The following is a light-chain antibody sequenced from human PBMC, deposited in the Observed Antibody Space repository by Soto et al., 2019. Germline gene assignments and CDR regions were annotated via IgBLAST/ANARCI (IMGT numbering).Light chain of an antibody. CDR3: QQSYCTSYT. CDR2: AAS. Sequence: DIQMTQSPSSLSASVGDRVTITCRASQSISSYLNWYQQKPGKAPKLLIYAASSLQSGVPSRFSGSGSGTDFTLTISSLQPEDFATYYCQQSYCTSYTFGQGTKVDIK. CDR1: QSISSY. J-gene: IGKJ2*01. V-gene: IGKV1-39*01.